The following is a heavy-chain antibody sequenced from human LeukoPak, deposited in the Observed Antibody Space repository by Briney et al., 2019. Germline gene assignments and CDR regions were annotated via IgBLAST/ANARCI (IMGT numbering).Heavy chain of an antibody. CDR3: ARVFTVTTTEDYYYYGMDV. J-gene: IGHJ6*02. CDR1: GFTFSDYH. D-gene: IGHD4-11*01. Sequence: GGSLRLSCAASGFTFSDYHMSWIRQAPGKGLEWVSYISSSGSTIYYADSVKGRFTISRDNSKNTLYLQMNSLRAEDTAVYYCARVFTVTTTEDYYYYGMDVWGQGTTVTVSS. CDR2: ISSSGSTI. V-gene: IGHV3-11*04.